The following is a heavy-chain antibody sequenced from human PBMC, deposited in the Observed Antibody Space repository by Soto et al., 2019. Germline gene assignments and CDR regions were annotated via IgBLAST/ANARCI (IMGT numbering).Heavy chain of an antibody. J-gene: IGHJ3*02. D-gene: IGHD6-19*01. Sequence: SETLSLTCTVSGGSISSYYWSWIRQPPGKGLEWIGYIYYSGSTNYNPSLKSRVTISVDTSRNQFSLKLSSVTAADTAVYYCARHRWGSWIAVAGTGADAFDIWGQGTMVTVSS. CDR2: IYYSGST. CDR3: ARHRWGSWIAVAGTGADAFDI. CDR1: GGSISSYY. V-gene: IGHV4-59*08.